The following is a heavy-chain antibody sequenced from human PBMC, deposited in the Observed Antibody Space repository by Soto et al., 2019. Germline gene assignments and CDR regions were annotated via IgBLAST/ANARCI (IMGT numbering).Heavy chain of an antibody. D-gene: IGHD3-16*01. V-gene: IGHV3-33*01. CDR2: IWYDGSNK. J-gene: IGHJ6*02. Sequence: PGGSLRLSCAASGFTFSSYGMHWVRQAPGKGLEWVAVIWYDGSNKYYADSVKGRFTISRDNSKNTLYLQMNSLRDEDTAVYYCARDRGGFYYGMDVWGQGTTVTVSS. CDR1: GFTFSSYG. CDR3: ARDRGGFYYGMDV.